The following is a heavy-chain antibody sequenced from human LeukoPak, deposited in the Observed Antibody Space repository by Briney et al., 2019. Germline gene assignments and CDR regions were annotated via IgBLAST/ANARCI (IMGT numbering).Heavy chain of an antibody. V-gene: IGHV1-69*01. CDR3: ARSPDGYNRQGFDY. J-gene: IGHJ4*02. CDR2: IIPIFGTA. CDR1: GSTFSSYA. D-gene: IGHD5-24*01. Sequence: SVKVSCKASGSTFSSYAISWVRQAPGQGLEWMGGIIPIFGTANYAQKFQGRVTITADESTSTAYMELSSLRSEDTAVYYCARSPDGYNRQGFDYWGQGTLVTVSS.